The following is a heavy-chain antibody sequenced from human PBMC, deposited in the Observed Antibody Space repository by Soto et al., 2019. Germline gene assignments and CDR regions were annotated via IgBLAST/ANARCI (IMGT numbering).Heavy chain of an antibody. V-gene: IGHV3-33*01. CDR2: IWYDGSNK. CDR1: GFTFSSYG. J-gene: IGHJ4*02. D-gene: IGHD6-19*01. Sequence: QVQLVESGGGVVQPGRSLRLSCAASGFTFSSYGMHWVRQAPGKGLEWVAVIWYDGSNKYYADSVKGRFTISRDNSKNTLYLQMNSLRAEDTAVYYCARDHPRGWALDYWGQGTLVTVSS. CDR3: ARDHPRGWALDY.